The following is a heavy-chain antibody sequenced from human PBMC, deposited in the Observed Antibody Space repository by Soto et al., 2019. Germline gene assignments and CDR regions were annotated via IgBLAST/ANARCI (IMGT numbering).Heavy chain of an antibody. J-gene: IGHJ3*02. V-gene: IGHV1-3*01. CDR3: ASDCTYCGGDTGREAFDI. D-gene: IGHD2-21*01. Sequence: QVRLEQSGADVKTPGASVKVSCQASGYTFTIYAIHWVRQAPGQRPEWMGWMNAGNGNTEYSPKFHGRVTMTRDRNARAAYMELSGLTSEDTAVYYCASDCTYCGGDTGREAFDIWGQGTMVTVA. CDR2: MNAGNGNT. CDR1: GYTFTIYA.